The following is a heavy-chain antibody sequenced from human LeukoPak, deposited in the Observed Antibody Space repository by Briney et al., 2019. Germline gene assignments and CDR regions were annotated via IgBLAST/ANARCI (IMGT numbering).Heavy chain of an antibody. D-gene: IGHD1-1*01. V-gene: IGHV3-30*04. J-gene: IGHJ4*02. CDR2: ISYDGTYN. CDR1: GFTFSNFA. CDR3: ARDLEEKLDIGYFDY. Sequence: PGGSLRLSCATSGFTFSNFAMHWVRQAPGKGLEWVAVISYDGTYNYYADSVKGRFTISRDSSKNTLFLQMHSLSAEDTAVYYCARDLEEKLDIGYFDYWGQGTLVTVSS.